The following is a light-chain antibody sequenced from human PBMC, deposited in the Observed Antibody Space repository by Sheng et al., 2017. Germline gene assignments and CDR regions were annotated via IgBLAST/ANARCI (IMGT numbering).Light chain of an antibody. J-gene: IGKJ1*01. Sequence: EIVMTQFPVTLSVSPGERATLSCRASESISSNLAWYQQKPGRAPRLLIHGASTRATGVPARFSGSGSGTEFTLTISSLQSEDFAVYYCQHYNNWPPWTFGQGTKVEIK. CDR2: GAS. CDR3: QHYNNWPPWT. V-gene: IGKV3-15*01. CDR1: ESISSN.